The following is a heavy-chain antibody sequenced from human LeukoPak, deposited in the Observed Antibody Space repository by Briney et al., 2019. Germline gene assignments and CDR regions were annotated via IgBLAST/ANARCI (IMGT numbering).Heavy chain of an antibody. CDR3: AKDLGPLVSGSSGFDY. Sequence: GRSLRLSCAASGFTFDDYAMHWVRQAPGKGLEWVSGISWNSGSIGYADSVKGRFTISRDNAKNSLYLQMNSLRAEDTALYYCAKDLGPLVSGSSGFDYWGQGTLVTVSS. J-gene: IGHJ4*02. CDR2: ISWNSGSI. D-gene: IGHD6-6*01. CDR1: GFTFDDYA. V-gene: IGHV3-9*01.